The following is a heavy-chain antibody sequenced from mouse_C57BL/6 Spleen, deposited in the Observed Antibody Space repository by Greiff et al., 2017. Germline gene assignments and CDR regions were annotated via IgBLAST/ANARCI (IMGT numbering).Heavy chain of an antibody. Sequence: QVQLQQPGTELVKPGASVKLSCKASGYTFTSYWMHWVKQSPGQGLEWIGNINPSNGGTNYNETFKSKATLTVDKSSSTAYMQLSSLTSEDSAVYYCAREDGYFDYAMDYWGQGTSVTVSS. D-gene: IGHD2-3*01. CDR3: AREDGYFDYAMDY. CDR2: INPSNGGT. J-gene: IGHJ4*01. V-gene: IGHV1-53*01. CDR1: GYTFTSYW.